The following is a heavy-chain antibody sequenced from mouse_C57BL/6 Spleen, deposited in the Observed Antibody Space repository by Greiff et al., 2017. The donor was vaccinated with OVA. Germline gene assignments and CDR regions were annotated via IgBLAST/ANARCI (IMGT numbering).Heavy chain of an antibody. CDR1: GYAFSSSW. D-gene: IGHD3-2*02. CDR3: ARSPAQATFDY. V-gene: IGHV1-82*01. J-gene: IGHJ2*01. Sequence: QVQLQQSVPELVKPGASVKISCKASGYAFSSSWMNWVKQRPGKGLEWIGRIYPGDGDTNYNGKFKGKATLTADKSSSTAYMQLSSLTSEDSAVYFCARSPAQATFDYWGQGTTLTVSS. CDR2: IYPGDGDT.